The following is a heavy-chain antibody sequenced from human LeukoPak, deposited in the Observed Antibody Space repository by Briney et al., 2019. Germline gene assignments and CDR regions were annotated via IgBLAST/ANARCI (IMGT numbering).Heavy chain of an antibody. CDR1: GYSFTNYW. Sequence: GESLKISCKGSGYSFTNYWIGWVRQMPGKGLEWMGIIYPGDSDTRYSPSFQGQVTISADKSISTAYLQWSSLKASDTAMYYCALKPRGYRSGGRCYIGYWGQGTLVTVSS. CDR2: IYPGDSDT. V-gene: IGHV5-51*01. J-gene: IGHJ4*02. D-gene: IGHD2-15*01. CDR3: ALKPRGYRSGGRCYIGY.